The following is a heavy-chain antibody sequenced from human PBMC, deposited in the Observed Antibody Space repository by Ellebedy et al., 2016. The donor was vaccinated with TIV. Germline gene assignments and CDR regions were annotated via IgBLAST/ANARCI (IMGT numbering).Heavy chain of an antibody. V-gene: IGHV3-7*01. J-gene: IGHJ4*02. CDR3: ARRYFDY. CDR1: GFTFSSYW. CDR2: IKQDGNEK. Sequence: GGSLRLXXAASGFTFSSYWTSWVRQAPGKGLEWVANIKQDGNEKYYVDSVKGRFTISRDNAKNSLYLQMNSLRADDTAVYYCARRYFDYWGQGTLVTVSS.